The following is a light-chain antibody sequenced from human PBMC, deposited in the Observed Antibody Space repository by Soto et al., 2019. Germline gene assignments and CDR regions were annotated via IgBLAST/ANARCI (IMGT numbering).Light chain of an antibody. V-gene: IGLV2-11*01. CDR3: CSYAGDYTFV. J-gene: IGLJ1*01. CDR2: DVI. CDR1: SSEVGVYKY. Sequence: QSVLIQPRSVSGSPGQSVTISCTGTSSEVGVYKYVSWYRQHPGKAPKLMIYDVITRPSGVPDRFSGSKSGNTACLTISGLQAEDEADYYCCSYAGDYTFVFGSGTKLTVL.